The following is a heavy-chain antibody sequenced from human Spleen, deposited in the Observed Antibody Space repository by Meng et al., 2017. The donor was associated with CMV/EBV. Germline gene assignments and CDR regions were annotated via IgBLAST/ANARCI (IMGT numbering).Heavy chain of an antibody. V-gene: IGHV3-20*04. J-gene: IGHJ4*02. CDR1: GFTFSSYS. Sequence: GESLKISCAASGFTFSSYSMNWVRQAPGKGLEWVSGILWNGASEGYADSVRGRFTISRDNAKKSLYLQMSGLRAEDTAVYYCARDYGGCPDYWGQGTLVTVSS. CDR2: ILWNGASE. D-gene: IGHD4-17*01. CDR3: ARDYGGCPDY.